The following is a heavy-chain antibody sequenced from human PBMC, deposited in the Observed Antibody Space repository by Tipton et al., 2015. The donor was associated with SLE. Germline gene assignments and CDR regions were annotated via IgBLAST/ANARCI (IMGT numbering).Heavy chain of an antibody. CDR3: VREARSPYPYFDL. CDR1: GYSISSGYY. J-gene: IGHJ2*01. Sequence: TLSLTCAVSGYSISSGYYWGWVRQPPGKGLGWIGSIYGSGSSYYNPSLRSRVTISVDTSKNQFSLKLSSVTAADTAVYYCVREARSPYPYFDLWGRGTLVTVSS. CDR2: IYGSGSS. D-gene: IGHD3-10*01. V-gene: IGHV4-38-2*02.